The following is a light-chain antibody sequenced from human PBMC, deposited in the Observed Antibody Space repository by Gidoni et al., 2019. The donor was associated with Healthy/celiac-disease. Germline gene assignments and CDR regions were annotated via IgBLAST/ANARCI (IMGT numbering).Light chain of an antibody. J-gene: IGKJ1*01. CDR3: QQYGSSLTWT. CDR1: QSVSSSY. Sequence: EIVLTQSPGTLSLSPGERATLSCRASQSVSSSYLAWYQQKPGQAPSLLIYGASSRATGIPDRFSGSGSVTDFTLTISRLEPEDFAVYYCQQYGSSLTWTFGQXTKVEIK. V-gene: IGKV3-20*01. CDR2: GAS.